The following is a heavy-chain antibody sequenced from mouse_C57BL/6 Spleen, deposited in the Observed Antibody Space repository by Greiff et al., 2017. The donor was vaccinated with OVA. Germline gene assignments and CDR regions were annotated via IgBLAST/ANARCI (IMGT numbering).Heavy chain of an antibody. CDR3: ARSRGIYYESLFAY. V-gene: IGHV1-53*01. J-gene: IGHJ3*01. CDR1: GYTFTSYW. CDR2: INPSNGGT. D-gene: IGHD2-4*01. Sequence: QVQLQQPGTELVKPGASVKLFCKASGYTFTSYWMHWVKQRPGQGLEWIGNINPSNGGTNYNEKFKGKATLTVDKSSSTAYMQLSSLTSEDSAVYYCARSRGIYYESLFAYWGQGTLVTVSA.